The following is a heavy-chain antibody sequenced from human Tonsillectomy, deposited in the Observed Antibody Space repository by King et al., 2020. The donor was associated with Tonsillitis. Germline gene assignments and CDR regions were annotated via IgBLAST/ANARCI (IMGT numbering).Heavy chain of an antibody. D-gene: IGHD3-10*01. CDR1: GFTFNTYA. CDR3: ARRGELLWIGELYYFFDY. J-gene: IGHJ4*02. Sequence: VQLVKSGGGVVQPGRSLRLSCAASGFTFNTYAMHWVRQAPGKGLEWVAVISSDGNNQYYADSVKGRLTISRDNSKNTLYLQMDSLRAEDTAVYYCARRGELLWIGELYYFFDYWGQGTLVTVSS. CDR2: ISSDGNNQ. V-gene: IGHV3-30*04.